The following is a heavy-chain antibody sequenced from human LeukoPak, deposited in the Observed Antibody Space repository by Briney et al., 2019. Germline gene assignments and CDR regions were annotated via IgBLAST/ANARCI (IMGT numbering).Heavy chain of an antibody. Sequence: ASVKVSCKTSGFTFTSHDYNWVRQATGQGLEWMGWMNPNSGSTGYAQKFQGRVTMTRDTSITTVYMELSSLTSEDTAVYYCVREANTGGYSYGYEYYDYWGQGTLVTVSS. CDR2: MNPNSGST. J-gene: IGHJ4*02. V-gene: IGHV1-8*01. CDR1: GFTFTSHD. D-gene: IGHD5-18*01. CDR3: VREANTGGYSYGYEYYDY.